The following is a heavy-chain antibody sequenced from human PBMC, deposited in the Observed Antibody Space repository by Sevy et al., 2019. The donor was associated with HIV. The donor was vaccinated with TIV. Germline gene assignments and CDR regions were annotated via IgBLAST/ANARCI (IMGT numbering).Heavy chain of an antibody. CDR1: GYRFTGYY. D-gene: IGHD1-26*01. CDR2: VNPASDAT. Sequence: ASVKVSCKASGYRFTGYYIHWVRQAPGQGLEWMGWVNPASDATNYAQRFQGTVTMTSDTSISTAYMELSRLGSDDTATYYCARGLVNHFDSWGQRTLVTVSS. J-gene: IGHJ4*02. CDR3: ARGLVNHFDS. V-gene: IGHV1-2*02.